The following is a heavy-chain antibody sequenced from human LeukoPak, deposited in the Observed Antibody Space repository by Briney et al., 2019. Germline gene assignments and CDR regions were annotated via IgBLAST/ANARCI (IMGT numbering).Heavy chain of an antibody. J-gene: IGHJ4*02. CDR3: AASHSSSWPFDY. V-gene: IGHV4-61*02. CDR2: IYTSGST. Sequence: SQTLSLTCTVSGGSIGSGSYYWRWIRQPAGTGREWIGRIYTSGSTNYNPSLKSRVTISVDTSKNQFSLKLTSVTAADTAVYYCAASHSSSWPFDYWGQGTLVTVSS. D-gene: IGHD6-13*01. CDR1: GGSIGSGSYY.